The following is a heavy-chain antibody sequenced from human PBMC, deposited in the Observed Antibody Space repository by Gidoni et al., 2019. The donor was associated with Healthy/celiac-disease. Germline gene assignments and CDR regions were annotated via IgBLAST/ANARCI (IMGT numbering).Heavy chain of an antibody. Sequence: EVQLVESGGGLVKPGGSLRLSCAASGFTFSNAWMSWVRQAPGKGLEWFGRIKSKTDGGTTDYAAPVKGRFTISRDDSKNTLYLQMNSLKTEDTAVYYCTTERNQLRYFDRSGMDVWGQGTTVTVSS. D-gene: IGHD3-9*01. CDR3: TTERNQLRYFDRSGMDV. CDR2: IKSKTDGGTT. V-gene: IGHV3-15*01. CDR1: GFTFSNAW. J-gene: IGHJ6*02.